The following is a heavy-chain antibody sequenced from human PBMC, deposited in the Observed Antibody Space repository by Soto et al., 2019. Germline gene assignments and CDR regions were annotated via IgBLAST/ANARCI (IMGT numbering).Heavy chain of an antibody. CDR1: GGTFSTYT. CDR2: IIPIIGII. J-gene: IGHJ2*01. D-gene: IGHD3-22*01. Sequence: SVKVSCKASGGTFSTYTITWVRQAPGQGLEWMGRIIPIIGIINYAQKLQGRVTITADKFTGTAYMELTRLRSDDTAVYYCAGDPDSHYNDSHASSYPWGR. V-gene: IGHV1-69*04. CDR3: AGDPDSHYNDSHASSYP.